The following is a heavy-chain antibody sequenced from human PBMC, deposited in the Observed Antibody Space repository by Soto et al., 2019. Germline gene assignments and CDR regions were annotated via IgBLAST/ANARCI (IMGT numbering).Heavy chain of an antibody. D-gene: IGHD5-18*01. Sequence: QVQLVQSGAEMKKPGASVRVSCKASGYIFANYPMQWVRQAPGQGLEWMGWINPGNGNTKYSEKLQDRVTITRDTSASTVYMELSSLRSEDTAIYYCARGGLSTAMVRVCQFWGQGTLVTVSS. CDR1: GYIFANYP. V-gene: IGHV1-3*01. CDR3: ARGGLSTAMVRVCQF. CDR2: INPGNGNT. J-gene: IGHJ4*02.